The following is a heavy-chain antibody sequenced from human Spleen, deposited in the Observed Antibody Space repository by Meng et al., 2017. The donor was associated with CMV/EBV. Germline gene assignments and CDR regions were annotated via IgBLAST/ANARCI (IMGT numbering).Heavy chain of an antibody. J-gene: IGHJ5*02. CDR2: IYYSGST. CDR1: GGSISSSSYY. CDR3: ARHGGYSNYLPVWFDP. Sequence: ESLKISCTVSGGSISSSSYYWGWIRQPPGKGLEWIGSIYYSGSTYYSPSLKSRVTISVDTSKNQFSLKLSSVTAADTAVYYCARHGGYSNYLPVWFDPWGQGTLVTVSS. D-gene: IGHD4-11*01. V-gene: IGHV4-39*01.